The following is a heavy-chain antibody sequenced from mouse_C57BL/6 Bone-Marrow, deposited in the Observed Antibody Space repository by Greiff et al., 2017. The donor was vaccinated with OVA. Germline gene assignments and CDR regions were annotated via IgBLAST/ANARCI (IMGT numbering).Heavy chain of an antibody. CDR3: ARTFGYYVYWYFDV. D-gene: IGHD2-3*01. Sequence: EVKLVESGGGLVKPGGSLKLSCAASGFTFSDYGMHWVRQAPEKGLEWVAYISSGSSTIYYADTVKGRFTISRDNAKNTLFLQMTSLRSEDTAMYYCARTFGYYVYWYFDVWGTGTTVTVSS. J-gene: IGHJ1*03. CDR2: ISSGSSTI. CDR1: GFTFSDYG. V-gene: IGHV5-17*01.